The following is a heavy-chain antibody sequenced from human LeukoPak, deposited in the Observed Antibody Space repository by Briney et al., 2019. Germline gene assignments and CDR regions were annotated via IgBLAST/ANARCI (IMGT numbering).Heavy chain of an antibody. CDR1: GFTFSGYS. V-gene: IGHV3-21*01. CDR3: AREKKSNITMVRGVKGGWFDP. D-gene: IGHD3-10*01. J-gene: IGHJ5*02. Sequence: GGSLRLSCAASGFTFSGYSMNWVRRAPGKGLEWVSSISSSSSYIYYADSVKGRFTISRDNAKNSLYLQMNSLRAEDTAVYYCAREKKSNITMVRGVKGGWFDPWGQGTLVTVSS. CDR2: ISSSSSYI.